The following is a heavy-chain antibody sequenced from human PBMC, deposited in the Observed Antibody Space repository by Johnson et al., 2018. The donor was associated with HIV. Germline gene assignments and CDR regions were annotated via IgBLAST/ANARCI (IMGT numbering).Heavy chain of an antibody. CDR1: GFAFNTYW. J-gene: IGHJ3*02. V-gene: IGHV3-7*02. CDR2: IRQDGSEK. CDR3: ASGHM. Sequence: VQLVESGGDLVQPGGSLRLSCGVSGFAFNTYWMSWARQAPGKGLEWVAYIRQDGSEKEYLDSVKGRFTISRDNAKNSLYLQMSSLRVEDTAVYYCASGHMWG.